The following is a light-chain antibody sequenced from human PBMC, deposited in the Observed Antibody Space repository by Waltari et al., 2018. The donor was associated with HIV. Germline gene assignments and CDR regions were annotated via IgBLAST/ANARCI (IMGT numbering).Light chain of an antibody. J-gene: IGKJ2*01. CDR3: QQYDSGPRGIT. Sequence: EIVMTQSPPTLSVSPGQRVTLSCRASQSISAKVAWYQPRPGQAPRLLIYEAATRPTGIPARFSGSGSGTEFTLTISSLQSEDFATYFCQQYDSGPRGITFGQGTMLEIK. CDR1: QSISAK. CDR2: EAA. V-gene: IGKV3-15*01.